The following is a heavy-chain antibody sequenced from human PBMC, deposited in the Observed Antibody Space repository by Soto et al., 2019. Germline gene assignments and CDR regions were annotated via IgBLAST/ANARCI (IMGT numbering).Heavy chain of an antibody. CDR1: GFTFTSSA. V-gene: IGHV1-58*01. Sequence: GASVKVSCKASGFTFTSSAVQWVRQARGQRLEWIGWIVVGSGNTNYAQKFQERVTITRDMSTSTAYMELSSLRSEDTAVYYCAAEPVYDSSGYYENWFDPWGQGTLVTVSS. CDR3: AAEPVYDSSGYYENWFDP. D-gene: IGHD3-22*01. CDR2: IVVGSGNT. J-gene: IGHJ5*02.